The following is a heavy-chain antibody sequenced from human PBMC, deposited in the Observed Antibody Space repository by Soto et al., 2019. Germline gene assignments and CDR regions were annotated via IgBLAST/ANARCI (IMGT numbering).Heavy chain of an antibody. CDR3: ASSGGYYGSGSYYKPHAFDI. D-gene: IGHD3-10*01. CDR1: GFTFSSYG. J-gene: IGHJ3*02. Sequence: ESGGGVVQPGRSLRLSCAASGFTFSSYGMHWVRQAPGKGLEWVAVIWYDGSNKYYADSVKGRFTISRDNSKNTLYLQMNSLRAEDTAVYYCASSGGYYGSGSYYKPHAFDIWGQGTMVTVSS. CDR2: IWYDGSNK. V-gene: IGHV3-33*01.